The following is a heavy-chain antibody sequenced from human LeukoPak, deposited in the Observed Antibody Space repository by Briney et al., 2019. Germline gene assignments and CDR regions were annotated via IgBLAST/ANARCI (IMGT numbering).Heavy chain of an antibody. CDR1: GGSFSGYY. CDR3: ARHGGGYHGSGTSFDY. D-gene: IGHD3-10*01. Sequence: PSETLSLTCAVYGGSFSGYYWSWIRQPPETGLEWIAEIHHSGATKYNPSLKSRVTISVDTSKNQFSLKLTSVTAADTAVYYCARHGGGYHGSGTSFDYWGQGTLVTVSS. CDR2: IHHSGAT. V-gene: IGHV4-34*01. J-gene: IGHJ4*02.